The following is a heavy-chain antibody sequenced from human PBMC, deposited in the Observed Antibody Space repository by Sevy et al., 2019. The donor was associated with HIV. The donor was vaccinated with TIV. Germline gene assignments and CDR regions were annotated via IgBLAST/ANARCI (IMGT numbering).Heavy chain of an antibody. D-gene: IGHD2-2*01. Sequence: SETLSLTCAVSGYSISSGYYWGWIRQPPGKGLEWIGSIYHSGSTYYNPSLKSRVTISVDTSKNQFSLKLSSVTAADTAVYYCARQDCSSTSCYYYMDVWGKGTTVTVSS. V-gene: IGHV4-38-2*01. CDR1: GYSISSGYY. CDR2: IYHSGST. CDR3: ARQDCSSTSCYYYMDV. J-gene: IGHJ6*03.